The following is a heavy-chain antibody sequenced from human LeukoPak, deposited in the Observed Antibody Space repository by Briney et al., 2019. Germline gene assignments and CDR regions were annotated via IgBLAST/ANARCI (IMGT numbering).Heavy chain of an antibody. J-gene: IGHJ6*02. CDR2: LYYTGRT. Sequence: SETLSLTCSASGGSISSASYYWDWIRQPPGKGLEWIGSLYYTGRTDYNPSLKSRVTISADTSKNQFSLRLSSVTAADTAVYYCARLYYDGWGGLDVWGQGTTVTVSS. CDR3: ARLYYDGWGGLDV. CDR1: GGSISSASYY. V-gene: IGHV4-39*01. D-gene: IGHD3-22*01.